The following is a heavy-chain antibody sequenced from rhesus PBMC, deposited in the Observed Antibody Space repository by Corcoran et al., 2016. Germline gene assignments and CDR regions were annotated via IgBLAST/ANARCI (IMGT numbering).Heavy chain of an antibody. J-gene: IGHJ3*01. V-gene: IGHV1-111*02. CDR1: GYTFTDYY. CDR2: VDPEDGEA. D-gene: IGHD2-33*01. Sequence: EVQLVQSGAEVKKPGASVNISCKASGYTFTDYYLHCVRQSPGKGLEWMGRVDPEDGEAIHSQKFPEIVTVTAATSTATACMAVCRLRSEDTAAYYCATVGVAGHRVAGDAFDFWGQGLRVTVSS. CDR3: ATVGVAGHRVAGDAFDF.